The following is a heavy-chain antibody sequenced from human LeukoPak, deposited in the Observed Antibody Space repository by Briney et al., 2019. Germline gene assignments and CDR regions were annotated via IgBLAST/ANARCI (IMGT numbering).Heavy chain of an antibody. CDR2: IYTSGTT. Sequence: IPSETLSLTCTVSGGSISSGSYYWSWIRQPAGEGLEWIGRIYTSGTTNYNPSLKSRVTISVDTSKNQFSLKLSSVTAADTAVYYCARKYYDFWSGPYYFDYWGQGTLVTVSS. J-gene: IGHJ4*02. V-gene: IGHV4-61*02. D-gene: IGHD3-3*01. CDR3: ARKYYDFWSGPYYFDY. CDR1: GGSISSGSYY.